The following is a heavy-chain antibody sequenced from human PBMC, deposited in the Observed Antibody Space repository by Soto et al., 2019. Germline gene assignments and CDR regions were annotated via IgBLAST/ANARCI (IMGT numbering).Heavy chain of an antibody. Sequence: QVQLVQSGAEVKKPGSSVKVSCKASGGTFDNYAITWVRQAPGQGLEWMGGIIPMLDSANYAEKFQDRVTIPPAESTSTAYMEVRRLRSEDTAMSYCARTYHYVRVGKTYFYYGMDVWGQGTTVTVS. CDR3: ARTYHYVRVGKTYFYYGMDV. V-gene: IGHV1-69*05. CDR2: IIPMLDSA. D-gene: IGHD3-10*02. J-gene: IGHJ6*02. CDR1: GGTFDNYA.